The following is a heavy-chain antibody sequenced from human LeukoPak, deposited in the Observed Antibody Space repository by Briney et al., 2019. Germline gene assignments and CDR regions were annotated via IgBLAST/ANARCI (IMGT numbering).Heavy chain of an antibody. CDR1: GFTFSSYS. D-gene: IGHD3-3*01. V-gene: IGHV3-21*01. Sequence: GGSLRLSCAASGFTFSSYSMNWVRQAPGKGLEWVSSISSSSSYIYYADSVKGRFTISRDNAKNSLYLQMNSLRAEDTAVYYCARDPVDFWSGYSFDPWGQGTLVTVSS. J-gene: IGHJ5*02. CDR3: ARDPVDFWSGYSFDP. CDR2: ISSSSSYI.